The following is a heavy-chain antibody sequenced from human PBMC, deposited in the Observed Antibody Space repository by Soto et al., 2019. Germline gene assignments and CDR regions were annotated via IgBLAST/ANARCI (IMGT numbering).Heavy chain of an antibody. J-gene: IGHJ6*02. CDR3: ARPGYSNYGPGVDV. D-gene: IGHD4-4*01. CDR1: GFTFSVYW. CDR2: IDSDGSTT. Sequence: EVQLVESGGGLVQPGGSLRLSCAASGFTFSVYWMHWVRQAPGKGLVWVSRIDSDGSTTSYADSVKGRFTISSDNAKSMLYLQMNSLRAEDTAVYYCARPGYSNYGPGVDVWGQGTTVTVSS. V-gene: IGHV3-74*01.